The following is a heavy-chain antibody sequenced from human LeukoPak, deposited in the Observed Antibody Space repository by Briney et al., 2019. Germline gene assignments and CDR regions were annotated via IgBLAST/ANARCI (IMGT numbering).Heavy chain of an antibody. V-gene: IGHV3-21*01. Sequence: GGSLGLSCAASGFTFSSYTMNWVRQAPGKGLEWVSSITDSSSSMYYADSVKGRFTISRDNAKNSLYLQMNSLRAEDTAVYYCARDFSSGSYYGDYYFDYWGQGTLVTVSS. CDR1: GFTFSSYT. D-gene: IGHD1-26*01. CDR3: ARDFSSGSYYGDYYFDY. J-gene: IGHJ4*02. CDR2: ITDSSSSM.